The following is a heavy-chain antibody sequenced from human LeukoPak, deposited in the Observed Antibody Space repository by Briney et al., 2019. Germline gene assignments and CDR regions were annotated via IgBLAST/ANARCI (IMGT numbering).Heavy chain of an antibody. CDR3: FVPQQIRDGYNYFDY. D-gene: IGHD5-24*01. J-gene: IGHJ4*02. Sequence: ASVKVSCKASGYTFTGYYMHWVRQAPGQGLEWMGWINPIFGTANYAQKFQGRVTITADGSTSTAYMELSSLRSEDTAVYYCFVPQQIRDGYNYFDYWGQGTLVTVSS. CDR2: INPIFGTA. V-gene: IGHV1-69*13. CDR1: GYTFTGYY.